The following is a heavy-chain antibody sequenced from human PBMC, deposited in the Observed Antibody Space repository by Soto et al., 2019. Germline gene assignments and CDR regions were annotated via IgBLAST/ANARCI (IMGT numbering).Heavy chain of an antibody. D-gene: IGHD6-13*01. Sequence: EVQLEESGGDLVQPGGSLRLSCAASGFTLSAYWMNWVRQAPGNGLEWVANINQDGSKKYYLDSVRGRFTISRDNVGNALYLQVDSLRADDTALYYCARDVSPGSSSLYLDAFDIWGQGTMVSVSS. CDR1: GFTLSAYW. CDR3: ARDVSPGSSSLYLDAFDI. J-gene: IGHJ3*02. V-gene: IGHV3-7*03. CDR2: INQDGSKK.